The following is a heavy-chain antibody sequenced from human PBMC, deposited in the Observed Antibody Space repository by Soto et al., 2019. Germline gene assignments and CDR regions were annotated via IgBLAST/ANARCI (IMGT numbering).Heavy chain of an antibody. CDR2: IWYDVSNK. CDR1: GFTFSSYV. Sequence: LXLACASSGFTFSSYVMHWVRQSPGKGLEWVAVIWYDVSNKYYADSVKGRFTISRDNSKNTLYLQMNSLRAEDTAVYYCASEGEGGSYRDAFDIWGQGTMVTVSS. J-gene: IGHJ3*02. V-gene: IGHV3-33*01. CDR3: ASEGEGGSYRDAFDI. D-gene: IGHD1-26*01.